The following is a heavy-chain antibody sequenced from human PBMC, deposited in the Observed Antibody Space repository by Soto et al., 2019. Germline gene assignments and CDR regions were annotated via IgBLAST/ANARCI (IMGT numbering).Heavy chain of an antibody. CDR3: ARDSFGMDV. Sequence: QVQLVESGGGVVQPGRSLRLSCAASGFTFSSYGMHWVRQAPGKGLEWVAVIWYDGSNKYYADSVKGRFTISRDNSKNRVYLQMISLRAEDTAMYYCARDSFGMDVWGQGTTVTVSS. CDR1: GFTFSSYG. V-gene: IGHV3-33*01. J-gene: IGHJ6*02. CDR2: IWYDGSNK.